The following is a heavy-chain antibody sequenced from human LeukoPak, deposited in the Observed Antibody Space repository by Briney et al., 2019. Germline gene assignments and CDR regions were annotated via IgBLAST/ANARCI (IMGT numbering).Heavy chain of an antibody. Sequence: GGSLRLSCAASGFSFGTYWMSWVRQAPGRGLEWVANTNQDESEKYYVDSVKGRFTISRDNAKNTLYLQMNSLRAEDTAVYYCARDQYQLRKYYYGMDVWGQGTTVAVSS. CDR1: GFSFGTYW. V-gene: IGHV3-7*04. J-gene: IGHJ6*02. CDR3: ARDQYQLRKYYYGMDV. CDR2: TNQDESEK. D-gene: IGHD2-2*01.